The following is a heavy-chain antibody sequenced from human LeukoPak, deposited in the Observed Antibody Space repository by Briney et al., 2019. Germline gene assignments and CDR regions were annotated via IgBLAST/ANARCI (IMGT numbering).Heavy chain of an antibody. CDR1: GYTFTGYY. Sequence: ASVKVSCKASGYTFTGYYMHWVRQAPGQGLEWMGWINPNSGCTNYAQKFQGRVTMTRDTSISTAYMELSRLRSDDTAVYYCAGVRDYDSSGYHPMDVWGKGTTVTVSS. J-gene: IGHJ6*03. V-gene: IGHV1-2*02. D-gene: IGHD3-22*01. CDR2: INPNSGCT. CDR3: AGVRDYDSSGYHPMDV.